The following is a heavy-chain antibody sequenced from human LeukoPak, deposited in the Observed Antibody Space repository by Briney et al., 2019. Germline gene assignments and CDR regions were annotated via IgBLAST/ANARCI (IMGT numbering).Heavy chain of an antibody. J-gene: IGHJ3*02. D-gene: IGHD6-19*01. CDR2: INHSGST. CDR1: GGSFSGYY. CDR3: GRSGLAVTRDAFDI. V-gene: IGHV4-34*01. Sequence: SETLSLTCAVYGGSFSGYYWSWIRQPPGKGLEWVGEINHSGSTNYNPSLKSRVTISVDTSKNQFSLKLSSVTAADTAVCYCGRSGLAVTRDAFDIWGQGTMVTVSS.